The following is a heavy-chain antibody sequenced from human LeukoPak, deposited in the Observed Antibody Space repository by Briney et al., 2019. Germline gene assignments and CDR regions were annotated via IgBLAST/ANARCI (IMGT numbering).Heavy chain of an antibody. V-gene: IGHV1-46*01. Sequence: ASVNVSCKASGYTFTSYYMHWVRQAPGQGLEWMGIINPSGGSTSYAQKFQGRVTMTRDTSTSTVYMELSSLRSEDTAVYYCARGERYCSSTSCYTVWFDPWGQGTLVTVSS. CDR3: ARGERYCSSTSCYTVWFDP. CDR1: GYTFTSYY. J-gene: IGHJ5*02. D-gene: IGHD2-2*02. CDR2: INPSGGST.